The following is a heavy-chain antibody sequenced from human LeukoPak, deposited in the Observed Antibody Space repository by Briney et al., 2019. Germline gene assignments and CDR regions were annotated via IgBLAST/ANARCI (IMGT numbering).Heavy chain of an antibody. J-gene: IGHJ4*02. CDR1: VFTFSDYW. D-gene: IGHD5-24*01. CDR2: IKPDGSEQ. CDR3: ARGATDGYNF. Sequence: GGSLRLSCAPPVFTFSDYWMSWVRQAPGKGLEWVANIKPDGSEQYYVDSVKGRFAISRDNAKNSLFLHMNSLRAEDTAVYYCARGATDGYNFWGQGALVTVSS. V-gene: IGHV3-7*05.